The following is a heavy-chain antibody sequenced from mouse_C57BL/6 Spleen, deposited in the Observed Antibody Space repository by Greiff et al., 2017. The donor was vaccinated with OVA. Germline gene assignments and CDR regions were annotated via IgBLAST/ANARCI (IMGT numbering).Heavy chain of an antibody. V-gene: IGHV3-6*01. J-gene: IGHJ4*01. CDR2: ISYDGSN. CDR3: ASLITTVVARGYAMDY. D-gene: IGHD1-1*01. CDR1: GYSITSGYY. Sequence: EVKLQESGPGLVKPSQSLSLTCSVPGYSITSGYYWYWIRQFPGNQLGWMGYISYDGSNNYNPSLKNRISITRDTSKNQFFLKLNSVTTEDTATYYCASLITTVVARGYAMDYWGQGTSVTVSS.